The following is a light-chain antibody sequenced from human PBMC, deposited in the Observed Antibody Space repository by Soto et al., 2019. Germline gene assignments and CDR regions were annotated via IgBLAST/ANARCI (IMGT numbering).Light chain of an antibody. CDR2: DVS. V-gene: IGLV2-11*01. CDR1: SGDVGGYNF. CDR3: YSYGGSYTWV. J-gene: IGLJ3*02. Sequence: QSALIQPRSVSGSPGQSVTISCTGTSGDVGGYNFVSWYQQHPGKAPTLMIFDVSQRPSGVPDRFSGSKSGNTASLTISGLQADDEAGYYCYSYGGSYTWVFGGGTKLTVL.